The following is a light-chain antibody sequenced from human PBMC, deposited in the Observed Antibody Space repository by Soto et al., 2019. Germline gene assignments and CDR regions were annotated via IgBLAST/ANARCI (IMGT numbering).Light chain of an antibody. CDR2: AAS. J-gene: IGKJ4*01. Sequence: DIQMTQSPSSLSASLGDRVTITCRASQGIRNGLGWYQQKPGKAPKRLIYAASTLQSGVPSRFSGSGSGTEFTLTISSLQPEDFATYYCLQHNNYPITFGGATKVDIK. CDR3: LQHNNYPIT. CDR1: QGIRNG. V-gene: IGKV1-17*01.